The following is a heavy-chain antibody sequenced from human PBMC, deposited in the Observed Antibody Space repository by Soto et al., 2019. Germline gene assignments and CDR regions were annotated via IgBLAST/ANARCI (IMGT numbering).Heavy chain of an antibody. Sequence: GGSLRLSCAASGFTVSSNYMSWVRQAPGKGLEWVSFIYSGGSTYYADSVKGRFTISRHNSKNTLYLQMNSLRAEDTAVYYCARGYCSGGSCYPALVDYWGQGTLVTVSS. CDR3: ARGYCSGGSCYPALVDY. CDR2: IYSGGST. D-gene: IGHD2-15*01. CDR1: GFTVSSNY. V-gene: IGHV3-53*04. J-gene: IGHJ4*02.